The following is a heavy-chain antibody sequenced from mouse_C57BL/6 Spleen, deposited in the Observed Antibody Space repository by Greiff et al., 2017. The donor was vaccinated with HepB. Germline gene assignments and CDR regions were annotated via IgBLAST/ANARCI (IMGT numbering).Heavy chain of an antibody. CDR1: GFTFTDYY. CDR2: IRNKANGYTT. Sequence: EVQGVESGGGLVQPGGSLSLSCAASGFTFTDYYMSWVRQPPGKALEWLGFIRNKANGYTTEYSASVKGRFTISRDNSQSILYLQMKALRAEDSATYYCARYRKDGYYGFDYWGQGTTLTVSS. J-gene: IGHJ2*01. D-gene: IGHD2-3*01. V-gene: IGHV7-3*01. CDR3: ARYRKDGYYGFDY.